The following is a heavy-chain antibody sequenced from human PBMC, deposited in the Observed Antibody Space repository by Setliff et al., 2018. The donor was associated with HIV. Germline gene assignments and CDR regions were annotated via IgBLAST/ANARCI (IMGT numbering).Heavy chain of an antibody. D-gene: IGHD3-3*01. CDR3: AKQRYYDGNDGFDV. CDR2: ISGSGYP. CDR1: A. J-gene: IGHJ3*01. V-gene: IGHV3-23*01. Sequence: AINWVRLAPGKGLEWVSSISGSGYPYYADSVKGRFTISRDNSKNTLFLQMDSLRAEDTALYYCAKQRYYDGNDGFDVWGQGTMVTVSS.